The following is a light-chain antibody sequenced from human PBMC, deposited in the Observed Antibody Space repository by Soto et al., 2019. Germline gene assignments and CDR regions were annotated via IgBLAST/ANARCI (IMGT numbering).Light chain of an antibody. V-gene: IGKV3-15*01. Sequence: EIVMTQSPATQSVSPWERVTLSCRARQSVKTNLAWYQQRPGQAPRLLVYGASTRAPGIPSRFYGSVFGTYFTLTISSLQSEDFAVYYCQQHVNLLVTFGGGTKVE. CDR1: QSVKTN. CDR3: QQHVNLLVT. CDR2: GAS. J-gene: IGKJ4*01.